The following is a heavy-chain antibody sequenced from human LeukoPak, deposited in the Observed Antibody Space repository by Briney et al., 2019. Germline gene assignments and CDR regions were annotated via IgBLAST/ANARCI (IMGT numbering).Heavy chain of an antibody. J-gene: IGHJ6*03. D-gene: IGHD5-24*01. V-gene: IGHV4-34*01. CDR1: SGSFSGYY. CDR2: INHSGST. CDR3: AGGYKYAYYNYYYMDV. Sequence: PSETLSLTCAVYSGSFSGYYWSWIRQPPGKGLEWIGEINHSGSTNYNPSLKSRVTISVDTSKNQFSLKLSSVTAADTAVYYCAGGYKYAYYNYYYMDVWGKGTTVTVSS.